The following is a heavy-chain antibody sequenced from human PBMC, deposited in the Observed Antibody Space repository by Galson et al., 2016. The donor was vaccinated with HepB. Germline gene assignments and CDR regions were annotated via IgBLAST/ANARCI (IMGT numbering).Heavy chain of an antibody. Sequence: QSGAEVKKPGESLKISCKGSGYSFNSQWIGWVRQMPGKGLEWMGIIYPGDSDTRYSPSFQGQVTISADKSISTAYLQWSSLKASDTAMYYCARQGIVSGNTRGFGYWGQGTLVTVSS. D-gene: IGHD3-16*02. J-gene: IGHJ4*02. CDR1: GYSFNSQW. CDR3: ARQGIVSGNTRGFGY. CDR2: IYPGDSDT. V-gene: IGHV5-51*01.